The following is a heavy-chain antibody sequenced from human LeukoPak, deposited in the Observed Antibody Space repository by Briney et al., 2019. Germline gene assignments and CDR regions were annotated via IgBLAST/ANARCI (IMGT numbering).Heavy chain of an antibody. J-gene: IGHJ3*02. CDR2: ISWNSGSI. CDR3: AKGTYYYDSSGYPFDI. Sequence: SLRLSCAASGFTFDDYAMHWVRQAPGKGLEWVSGISWNSGSIGYADSVKGRFTISRDNAKNSLYLQMNSLRAEDTALYYCAKGTYYYDSSGYPFDIWGQGTMVTVSS. D-gene: IGHD3-22*01. V-gene: IGHV3-9*01. CDR1: GFTFDDYA.